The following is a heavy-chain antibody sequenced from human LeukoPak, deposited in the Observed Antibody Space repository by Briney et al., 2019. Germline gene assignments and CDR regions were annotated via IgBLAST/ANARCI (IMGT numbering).Heavy chain of an antibody. CDR1: GQSITNFA. Sequence: ASVKVSCKAAGQSITNFAMHWVRQAPGQRPEWMGWINAANGNTRYSQKLQGRVTITRDTSASTAYMELSSLRSEDTAVYYCARMTTGKFDDWGQGTLVTVSS. D-gene: IGHD3-10*01. J-gene: IGHJ4*02. CDR2: INAANGNT. V-gene: IGHV1-3*01. CDR3: ARMTTGKFDD.